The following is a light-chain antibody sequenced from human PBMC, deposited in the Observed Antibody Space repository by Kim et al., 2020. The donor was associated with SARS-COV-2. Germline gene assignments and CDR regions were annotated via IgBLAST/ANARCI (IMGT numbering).Light chain of an antibody. CDR1: SSDVGGYNY. CDR3: CSDAGSYTYV. Sequence: GQSVTISCTGTSSDVGGYNYVIWYQQHPGKAPKLMIYDVSKRPSGLPDRFSGSKSGNAASLTISGLQAEDDADYYCCSDAGSYTYVFGTGTKVTVL. V-gene: IGLV2-11*01. J-gene: IGLJ1*01. CDR2: DVS.